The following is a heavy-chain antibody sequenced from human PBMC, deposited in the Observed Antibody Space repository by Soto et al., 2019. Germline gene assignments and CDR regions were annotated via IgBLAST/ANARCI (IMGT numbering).Heavy chain of an antibody. J-gene: IGHJ6*02. CDR3: AREGCSGGSCYDYGMDV. CDR2: IIPILGIA. V-gene: IGHV1-69*08. CDR1: GGTFSSYT. Sequence: QVQLVQSGAEVKKPGSSVKVSCKASGGTFSSYTISWVRQAPGQGLEWMGRIIPILGIANYAQKFQGRVTITADKSTSTAYMELSSLRSEDTAVYYCAREGCSGGSCYDYGMDVWGQGTTVTVSS. D-gene: IGHD2-15*01.